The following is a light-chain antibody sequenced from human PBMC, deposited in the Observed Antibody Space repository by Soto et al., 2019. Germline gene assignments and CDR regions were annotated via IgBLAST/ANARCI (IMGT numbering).Light chain of an antibody. CDR2: WAS. CDR3: HQYYSTPRT. V-gene: IGKV4-1*01. Sequence: IVMTQSPDSLAVSLVESATINCKSSQSVLYSTNNENYLAWYQQKPGQPPKLLIYWASTRESGVPDRFSGSGSGTDFTLTISSLQAEDVAVFSCHQYYSTPRTFGQGTKVDIK. J-gene: IGKJ1*01. CDR1: QSVLYSTNNENY.